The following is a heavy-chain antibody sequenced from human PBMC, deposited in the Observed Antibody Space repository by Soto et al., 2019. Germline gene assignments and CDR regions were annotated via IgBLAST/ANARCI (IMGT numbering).Heavy chain of an antibody. CDR2: IIPIFGTA. CDR3: ARDLIAVAGTGYNWFDP. CDR1: GGTFSSYA. J-gene: IGHJ5*02. Sequence: ASVKVSCKASGGTFSSYAISWVRQAPGQGLEWMGGIIPIFGTANYAQKFQGRVTITADKSTSTAYMELSSLRSEDTAVYYCARDLIAVAGTGYNWFDPWGQGTLVTAPQ. V-gene: IGHV1-69*06. D-gene: IGHD6-19*01.